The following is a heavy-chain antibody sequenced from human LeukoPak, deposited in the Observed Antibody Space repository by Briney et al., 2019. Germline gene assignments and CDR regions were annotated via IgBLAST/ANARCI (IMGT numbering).Heavy chain of an antibody. Sequence: SGTLSLTCAVSNGSISSTNWWGWVRQSPGKGLEYIGEIYHSGTTNYNPSLKSRVTISLGKSKNHFSLKLTSVTAADTAVYYCVRVVVVSATLKDWFDPWGQGILVTVSS. D-gene: IGHD2-15*01. CDR1: NGSISSTNW. CDR3: VRVVVVSATLKDWFDP. J-gene: IGHJ5*02. V-gene: IGHV4-4*02. CDR2: IYHSGTT.